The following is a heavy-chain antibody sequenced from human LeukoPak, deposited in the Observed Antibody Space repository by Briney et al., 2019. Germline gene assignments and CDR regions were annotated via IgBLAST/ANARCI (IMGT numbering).Heavy chain of an antibody. CDR3: ARDCSGGSCYSPIYYYGMDV. D-gene: IGHD2-15*01. Sequence: PGGSLRLSCAASGFTFSSYSMNWVRQAPGKGLEWVSYISSSSSTIYYADSVKGRFTISRDNAKNSLYLQMNSLRAEDTAVYYCARDCSGGSCYSPIYYYGMDVWGQGTTVTVSS. CDR1: GFTFSSYS. CDR2: ISSSSSTI. J-gene: IGHJ6*02. V-gene: IGHV3-48*04.